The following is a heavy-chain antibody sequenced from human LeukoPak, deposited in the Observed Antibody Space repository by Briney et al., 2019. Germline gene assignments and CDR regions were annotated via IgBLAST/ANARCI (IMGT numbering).Heavy chain of an antibody. V-gene: IGHV1-24*01. J-gene: IGHJ4*02. D-gene: IGHD3-3*01. CDR2: FTPEDHKT. CDR3: ATESLFGAIKSPDY. Sequence: ASVKVSCKISGRSLTELSMHWVRQTRGKGLEWMGGFTPEDHKTVYAQKFQGRVTLIEDTSTNTAYMELRSLTSGDTAVYYCATESLFGAIKSPDYWGQGTLVTVSS. CDR1: GRSLTELS.